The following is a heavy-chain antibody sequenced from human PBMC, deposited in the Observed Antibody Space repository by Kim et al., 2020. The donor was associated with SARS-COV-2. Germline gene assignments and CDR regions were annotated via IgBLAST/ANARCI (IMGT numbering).Heavy chain of an antibody. J-gene: IGHJ6*02. V-gene: IGHV1-3*01. CDR3: ARDDLLVRGGGGYYGMDV. D-gene: IGHD3-10*01. Sequence: QGRVTITRDTSASTAYMELSSLRSEDTAVYYCARDDLLVRGGGGYYGMDVWGQGTTVTVSS.